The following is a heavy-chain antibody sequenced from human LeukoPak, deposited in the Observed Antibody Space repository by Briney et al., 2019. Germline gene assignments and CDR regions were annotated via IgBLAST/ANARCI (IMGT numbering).Heavy chain of an antibody. CDR2: ISRSSSTI. V-gene: IGHV3-48*02. CDR1: GFIFNNYA. D-gene: IGHD4/OR15-4a*01. CDR3: ARAARGNMVLYYYYYYGMDV. Sequence: GGSLRLSCVASGFIFNNYAMNWVRQAPGKGLEWVSYISRSSSTIYYADSVKGRFTISRDNAKNSLYLQMNSLRDEDTAVYYCARAARGNMVLYYYYYYGMDVWGQGTTVTVSS. J-gene: IGHJ6*02.